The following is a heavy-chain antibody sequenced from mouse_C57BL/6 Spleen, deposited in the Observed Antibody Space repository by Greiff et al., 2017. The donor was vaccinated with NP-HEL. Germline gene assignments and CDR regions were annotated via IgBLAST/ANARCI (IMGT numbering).Heavy chain of an antibody. V-gene: IGHV1-19*01. CDR3: AREGGFLYAMDY. J-gene: IGHJ4*01. CDR1: GYTFTDYY. Sequence: VQLQQSGPVLVKPGASVKMSCKASGYTFTDYYMNWVKQSHGKSLEWIGVINPYNGGTSYNQKFKGKATLTVDKSSSTAYMELNSLTSEDSAVYYCAREGGFLYAMDYWGQGTSVTVSS. CDR2: INPYNGGT.